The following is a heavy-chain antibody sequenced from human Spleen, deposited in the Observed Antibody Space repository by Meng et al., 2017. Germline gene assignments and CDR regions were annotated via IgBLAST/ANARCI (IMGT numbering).Heavy chain of an antibody. D-gene: IGHD4-17*01. Sequence: QGHLEKGGAGLLKPSETLSLTCAVYGGSLSGYYWSWIRQPPGRGLEWIGQIKHSGSTIYNPSLKSRVTISLDTSNNHFSLKLNSVTAADTAVYFCARGPITETHDFDSWGQGTLVTVSS. CDR3: ARGPITETHDFDS. CDR2: IKHSGST. J-gene: IGHJ4*02. V-gene: IGHV4-34*02. CDR1: GGSLSGYY.